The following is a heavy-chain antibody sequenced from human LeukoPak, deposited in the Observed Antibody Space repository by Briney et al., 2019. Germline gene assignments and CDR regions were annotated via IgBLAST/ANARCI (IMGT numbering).Heavy chain of an antibody. Sequence: ASVKVSCKASGYTFTGYYMHWVRQAPGQGLEWMGWISAYNGNTNYAQKLQGRVTMTTDTSTSTAYMELRSLRSDDTAVYYCARLLGYSYGSGAFDIWGQGTMVTVSS. D-gene: IGHD5-18*01. CDR2: ISAYNGNT. CDR3: ARLLGYSYGSGAFDI. CDR1: GYTFTGYY. J-gene: IGHJ3*02. V-gene: IGHV1-18*04.